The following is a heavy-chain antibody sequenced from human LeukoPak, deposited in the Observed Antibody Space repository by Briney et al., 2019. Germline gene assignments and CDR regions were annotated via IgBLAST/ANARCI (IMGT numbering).Heavy chain of an antibody. D-gene: IGHD6-19*01. CDR1: GFTFSSYW. CDR2: IKQDGSEK. V-gene: IGHV3-7*01. CDR3: AKIRGLIPTDY. Sequence: GGSLRLSCAASGFTFSSYWMSWVRQAPGKGLEWVANIKQDGSEKYYVDSVKGRFTISRDNAKNSLYLQMNSLRAEDTAVYYCAKIRGLIPTDYWGQGTLVTVSS. J-gene: IGHJ4*02.